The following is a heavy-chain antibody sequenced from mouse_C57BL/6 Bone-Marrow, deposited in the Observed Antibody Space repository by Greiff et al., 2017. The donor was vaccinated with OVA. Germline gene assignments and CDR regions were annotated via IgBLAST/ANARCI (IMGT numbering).Heavy chain of an antibody. J-gene: IGHJ2*01. CDR1: GYTFTSYW. Sequence: EVQLQQPGAELVKPGASVKMSCKTSGYTFTSYWMHWVKQRPGQGLEWIGAIYPGNSDTSYNQKFKGKAKLTAVTSASTACMELSSLTNEDSAVYYCTRGGSFDYWGQGTTLTVSS. CDR2: IYPGNSDT. V-gene: IGHV1-5*01. CDR3: TRGGSFDY.